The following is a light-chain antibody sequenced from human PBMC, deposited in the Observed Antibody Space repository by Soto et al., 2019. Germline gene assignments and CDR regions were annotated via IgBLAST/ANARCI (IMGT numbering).Light chain of an antibody. Sequence: DIQMTQSPSTLSASVVDRVTITCRASQSISSWLAWYQQKPGKAPKLLIYKASSLESGVPSRFSGSGSETEFTLTISSLQPDDFAIYYCQHYKSYPWTFGQGTKVDIK. CDR1: QSISSW. CDR2: KAS. V-gene: IGKV1-5*03. CDR3: QHYKSYPWT. J-gene: IGKJ1*01.